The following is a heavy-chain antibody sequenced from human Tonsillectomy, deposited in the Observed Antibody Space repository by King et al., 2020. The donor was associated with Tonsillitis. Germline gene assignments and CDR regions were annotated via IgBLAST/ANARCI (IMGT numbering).Heavy chain of an antibody. D-gene: IGHD6-6*01. CDR3: ARYPMLPSSNYFDS. CDR2: IFYSGNT. V-gene: IGHV4-39*01. J-gene: IGHJ4*02. Sequence: QLQESGPGLVKPSETLSLTCTVSGDSISSSYYYWGWIRQPPGKGLEWIGSIFYSGNTYYNPSLKSRVTISVDTSKNQFSLKLSSVTAADTAVYYCARYPMLPSSNYFDSWGQGTLVTVSS. CDR1: GDSISSSYYY.